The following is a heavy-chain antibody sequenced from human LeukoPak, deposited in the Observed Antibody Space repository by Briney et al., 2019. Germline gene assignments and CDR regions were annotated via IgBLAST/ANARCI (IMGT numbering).Heavy chain of an antibody. D-gene: IGHD3-10*01. CDR2: MNPNSGNT. CDR3: ARALHTMVRGVIVPLFSFDY. CDR1: GYTFTSYD. J-gene: IGHJ4*02. V-gene: IGHV1-8*03. Sequence: ASVKVSCKASGYTFTSYDINWVRQATGQGLEWMGWMNPNSGNTGYAQKFQGRVTITRNTSISTAYMELSRLRSEDTAVYYCARALHTMVRGVIVPLFSFDYWGQGTLVTVSS.